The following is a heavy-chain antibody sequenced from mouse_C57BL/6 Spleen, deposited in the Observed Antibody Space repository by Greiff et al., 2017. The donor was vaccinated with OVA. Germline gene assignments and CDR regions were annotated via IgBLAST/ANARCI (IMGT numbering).Heavy chain of an antibody. CDR3: ARGAITTAFDY. CDR2: INPNNGGT. J-gene: IGHJ2*01. Sequence: VQLQQSGPELVKPGASVKISCKASGYTFTDYYMNWVKQSHGKSLEWIGDINPNNGGTSYNQKFKGKATLTVDKSSSTAYMELRSLTSEDSAVYYCARGAITTAFDYWGQGTTLTVSS. CDR1: GYTFTDYY. V-gene: IGHV1-26*01. D-gene: IGHD1-2*01.